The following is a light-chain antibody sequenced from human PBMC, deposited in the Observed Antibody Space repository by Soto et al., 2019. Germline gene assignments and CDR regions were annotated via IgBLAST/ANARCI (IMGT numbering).Light chain of an antibody. V-gene: IGKV3-11*01. CDR2: EAA. Sequence: EIVLTQSPATLSLSPGERATLSCRASQSVGTYLAWYQHSPGQAPRLLIYEAANRATGIPARFSGSGSGTDFTLTIRSPEPEDFAVYYCQQRYNWPNTFGQGTKLEIK. J-gene: IGKJ2*01. CDR3: QQRYNWPNT. CDR1: QSVGTY.